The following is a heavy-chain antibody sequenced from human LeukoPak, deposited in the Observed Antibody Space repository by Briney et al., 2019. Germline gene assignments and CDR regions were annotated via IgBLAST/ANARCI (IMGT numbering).Heavy chain of an antibody. Sequence: PGGSLRLSCAASGFTFSSYGMHWVRQAPGKGLEWVAFIRYDGSHKYYADSVKGRFTISRDNSKNTLYLQMNSLRAEDTTVYYCARGGFPNYFDYWGQGTLVTVSS. CDR1: GFTFSSYG. CDR2: IRYDGSHK. J-gene: IGHJ4*02. V-gene: IGHV3-30*02. CDR3: ARGGFPNYFDY. D-gene: IGHD2/OR15-2a*01.